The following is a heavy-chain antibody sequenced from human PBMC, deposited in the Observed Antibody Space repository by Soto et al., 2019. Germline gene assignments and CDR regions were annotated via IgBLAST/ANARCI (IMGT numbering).Heavy chain of an antibody. J-gene: IGHJ4*02. CDR3: VTGDHADH. V-gene: IGHV3-7*03. D-gene: IGHD3-10*01. CDR1: GITTSNYW. Sequence: GESLKISCAASGITTSNYWMGWVRQAPGKGLEWVAAINQDGSEKYYGDSLRGRFTISRDNAINSLYLQMSSLRAEDTAVYFCVTGDHADHWGQGTLVTVSS. CDR2: INQDGSEK.